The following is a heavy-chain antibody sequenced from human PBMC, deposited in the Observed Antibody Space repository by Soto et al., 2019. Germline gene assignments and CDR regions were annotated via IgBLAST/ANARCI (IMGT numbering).Heavy chain of an antibody. CDR3: AKGGRQWLVTSDFNY. D-gene: IGHD6-19*01. J-gene: IGHJ4*02. CDR1: GFTFSDYA. Sequence: VQLVESGGGVVQPGRSLRLSCAASGFTFSDYAMHWVRQAPGKGLAWVAVVSHDGRNTHYADSVTGRFTISRDSSKTTVCLEMTSLRAEDTAVYYCAKGGRQWLVTSDFNYWGQGALVTVSS. V-gene: IGHV3-30*18. CDR2: VSHDGRNT.